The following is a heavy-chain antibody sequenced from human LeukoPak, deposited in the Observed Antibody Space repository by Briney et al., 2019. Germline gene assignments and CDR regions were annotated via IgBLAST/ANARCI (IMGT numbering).Heavy chain of an antibody. D-gene: IGHD6-19*01. CDR2: IYYPGNT. J-gene: IGHJ4*02. CDR3: ARALSSSGWYSVAY. Sequence: SETLSLTCTVSGGSIGSSSYYWGWIRQPPGKGLEWIGTIYYPGNTYYNPSLKSRVTISVDTSKNQFSLRLTSVTAADTAVYYCARALSSSGWYSVAYWGQGTLVTVSS. CDR1: GGSIGSSSYY. V-gene: IGHV4-39*07.